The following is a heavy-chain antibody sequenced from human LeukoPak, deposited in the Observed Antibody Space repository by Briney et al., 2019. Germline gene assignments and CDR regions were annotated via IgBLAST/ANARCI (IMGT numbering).Heavy chain of an antibody. Sequence: ASVKVSCKASGYTFTSYAISWVRQAPGQGLEWMGGIIPIFGTANYAQKFQGRVTITADESTSTAYMELSSLRSEDTAVYYCARGDYDTLTGPNAVSLWGQGTLVTVSS. V-gene: IGHV1-69*13. J-gene: IGHJ4*02. CDR1: GYTFTSYA. CDR2: IIPIFGTA. D-gene: IGHD3-9*01. CDR3: ARGDYDTLTGPNAVSL.